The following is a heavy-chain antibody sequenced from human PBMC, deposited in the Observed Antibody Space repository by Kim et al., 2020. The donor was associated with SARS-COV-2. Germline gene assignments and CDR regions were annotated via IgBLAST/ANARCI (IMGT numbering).Heavy chain of an antibody. V-gene: IGHV3-15*01. Sequence: DYAAPVKGRFTNSRDDSKDTVYLEMHNLRTEDTAVYYCATLFTDTVRAFDYWGPGTLVTVSS. D-gene: IGHD3-3*01. CDR3: ATLFTDTVRAFDY. J-gene: IGHJ4*02.